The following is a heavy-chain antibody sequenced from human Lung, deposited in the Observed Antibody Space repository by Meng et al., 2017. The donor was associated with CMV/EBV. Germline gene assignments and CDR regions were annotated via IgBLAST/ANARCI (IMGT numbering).Heavy chain of an antibody. J-gene: IGHJ5*02. Sequence: SXTLSLXCTVSGGSISGSRHYWGWVRQPPGKGLEWIGSIYYTGSTYYNESLKGRVTVSVDTPKNEFSLKLNSVTAADTAVYYCARRNSIDVAGYWFDPWGQGTXVTVSS. CDR3: ARRNSIDVAGYWFDP. V-gene: IGHV4-39*07. CDR2: IYYTGST. D-gene: IGHD6-19*01. CDR1: GGSISGSRHY.